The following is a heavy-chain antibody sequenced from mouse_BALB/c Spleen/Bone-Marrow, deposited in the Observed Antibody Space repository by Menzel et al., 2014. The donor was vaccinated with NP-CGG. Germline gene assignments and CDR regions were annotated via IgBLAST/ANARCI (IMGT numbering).Heavy chain of an antibody. CDR3: ARRIYYAMGY. Sequence: QVQLKESRAELVRPGTSVKVSCKASGYAFTNYLIEWVKQRPGQGLEWIGVLNPGSGGTNYNEKFKGKATLTADKSSSTAYMQLSSLTSDDSAVYFCARRIYYAMGYWDQGTTLTVSS. J-gene: IGHJ2*01. V-gene: IGHV1-54*01. CDR2: LNPGSGGT. CDR1: GYAFTNYL. D-gene: IGHD2-1*01.